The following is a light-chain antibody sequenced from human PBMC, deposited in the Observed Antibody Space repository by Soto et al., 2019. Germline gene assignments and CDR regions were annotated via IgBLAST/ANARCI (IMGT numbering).Light chain of an antibody. CDR2: GVS. CDR3: QQYGSSPLT. Sequence: EIELTQSPCTLSLSPGERATLSCRASQSVSSSYLDWYQQKPGQAHRLLIYGVSSRATGIPDRFSGSGSGTDFTLTISRLEPEDFAVYYCQQYGSSPLTFGGGTKVEIK. V-gene: IGKV3-20*01. J-gene: IGKJ4*01. CDR1: QSVSSSY.